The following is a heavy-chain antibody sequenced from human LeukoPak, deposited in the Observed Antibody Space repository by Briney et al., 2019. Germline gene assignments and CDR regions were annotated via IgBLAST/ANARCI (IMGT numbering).Heavy chain of an antibody. CDR2: ISGSGGST. J-gene: IGHJ3*02. Sequence: GGSLRLSCAASGFTFSNVWMSWVRQAPGKGLEWVSAISGSGGSTYYADSVKGRFTISRDNSKNTLYLQMNSLRAEDTAVYYCLKDIVVVVAPGDAFDIWGQGTMVTVSS. CDR3: LKDIVVVVAPGDAFDI. CDR1: GFTFSNVW. V-gene: IGHV3-23*01. D-gene: IGHD2-15*01.